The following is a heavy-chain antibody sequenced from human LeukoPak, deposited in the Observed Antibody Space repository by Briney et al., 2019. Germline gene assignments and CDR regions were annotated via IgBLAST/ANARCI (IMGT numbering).Heavy chain of an antibody. V-gene: IGHV3-21*01. J-gene: IGHJ4*02. Sequence: PGGSLRLSCAASGFTFSSYSMNWVRQAPGKGLEWVSSISSSSSYIYYADSVKGRFTISRDNAKNSLYLQMNSLRAEDTAVYYCARPTGRYCSGGSCYSGFDYWGQGTLVTVSS. CDR2: ISSSSSYI. CDR3: ARPTGRYCSGGSCYSGFDY. CDR1: GFTFSSYS. D-gene: IGHD2-15*01.